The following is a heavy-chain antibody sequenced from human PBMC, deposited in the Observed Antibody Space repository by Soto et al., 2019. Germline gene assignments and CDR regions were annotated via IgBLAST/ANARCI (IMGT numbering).Heavy chain of an antibody. CDR1: GFTFSDYY. J-gene: IGHJ4*02. D-gene: IGHD2-21*01. CDR2: IWYDGNNK. CDR3: ARGLHSLFDY. V-gene: IGHV3-33*08. Sequence: GGSLRLSCAASGFTFSDYYMSWIRQAPGKGLEWVAVIWYDGNNKYYADSVKGRFTISRDNSKNTLYVQMTSLRAEDTAIYYCARGLHSLFDYWGQGTLVTVSS.